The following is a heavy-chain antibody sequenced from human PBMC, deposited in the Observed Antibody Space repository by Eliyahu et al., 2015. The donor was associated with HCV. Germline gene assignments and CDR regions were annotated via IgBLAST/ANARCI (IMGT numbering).Heavy chain of an antibody. Sequence: EVQLVESGGGLVQPGGSLRLSCAASGFTFXSXWXXWVRQAPGKGLEWVANIKQDGSEKYYVDSVKGRFTISRDNAKNSLYLQMNSLRAEDTAVYYCARDWGNHYYGSGREPYFDYWGQGTLVTVSS. CDR1: GFTFXSXW. CDR2: IKQDGSEK. J-gene: IGHJ4*02. CDR3: ARDWGNHYYGSGREPYFDY. V-gene: IGHV3-7*01. D-gene: IGHD3-10*01.